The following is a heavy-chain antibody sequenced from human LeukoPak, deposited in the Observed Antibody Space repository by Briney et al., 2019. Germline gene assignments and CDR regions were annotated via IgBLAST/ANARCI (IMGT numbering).Heavy chain of an antibody. J-gene: IGHJ4*02. CDR3: VRGTGY. CDR2: ISSNGDNT. V-gene: IGHV3-64D*06. CDR1: AFTLSTYV. Sequence: GGSLRLSCSVSAFTLSTYVMHCVRRAPGKGLEYVSAISSNGDNTYYADSVKGRFTISRDNSKNTLYLQMSSLRADDTALYYCVRGTGYWGQGTPVTVSS.